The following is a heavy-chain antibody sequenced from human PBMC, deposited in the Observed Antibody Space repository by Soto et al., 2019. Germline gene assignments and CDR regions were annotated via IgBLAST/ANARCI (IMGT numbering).Heavy chain of an antibody. J-gene: IGHJ4*02. CDR1: DGSISSYY. Sequence: LTCTVSDGSISSYYWSRIRQPPGKGLEWIGYIYGTGTTNYAPSLKNRVTMSLHTSKNQFSLTLSSVTAADTAMYYCAGFSSGTYLFGLWGPGTLVTVSS. CDR2: IYGTGTT. V-gene: IGHV4-59*01. D-gene: IGHD1-26*01. CDR3: AGFSSGTYLFGL.